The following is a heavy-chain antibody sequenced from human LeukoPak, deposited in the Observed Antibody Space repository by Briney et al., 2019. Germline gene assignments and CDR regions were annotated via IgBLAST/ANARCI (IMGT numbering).Heavy chain of an antibody. D-gene: IGHD3-16*02. Sequence: PSETLSLTCTVSGGSISSSIYYWGWIRQPPGKGLEWIGSIYFSGSTYYNPSLKSRVTISVDTSKNHSSLKLSSVTAAYTAVYYCARYYVELSHPLDYWGQETLATVSS. CDR3: ARYYVELSHPLDY. CDR1: GGSISSSIYY. CDR2: IYFSGST. J-gene: IGHJ4*02. V-gene: IGHV4-39*01.